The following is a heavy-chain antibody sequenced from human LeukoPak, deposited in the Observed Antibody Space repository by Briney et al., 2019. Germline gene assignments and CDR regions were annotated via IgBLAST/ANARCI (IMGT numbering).Heavy chain of an antibody. D-gene: IGHD3-3*01. CDR1: GGSISTSSYY. J-gene: IGHJ4*02. CDR2: IFYSGST. V-gene: IGHV4-39*07. Sequence: PSETLSLTCTVSGGSISTSSYYWGWVRQPPGKGLEWIGNIFYSGSTYYSPSLKSRVTISLDTSRNQFSLKLSSVTALDTAVYYCARINFGKHYFDYWGQGTLVTVSS. CDR3: ARINFGKHYFDY.